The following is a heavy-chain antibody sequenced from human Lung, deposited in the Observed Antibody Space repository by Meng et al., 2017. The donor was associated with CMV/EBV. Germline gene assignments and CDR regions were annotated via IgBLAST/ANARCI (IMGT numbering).Heavy chain of an antibody. CDR3: ARATGGNGLVAYYYYGLDV. CDR1: GGSISGYY. Sequence: SXTXSLXCAVSGGSISGYYWSWIRQPPGKGLEWIGYIYYTGSTNYNPSLKSRVIISLDTSKNQFSLKLRSVTAADTAVYYCARATGGNGLVAYYYYGLDVWXQGTSAT. D-gene: IGHD5-12*01. CDR2: IYYTGST. J-gene: IGHJ6*02. V-gene: IGHV4-59*01.